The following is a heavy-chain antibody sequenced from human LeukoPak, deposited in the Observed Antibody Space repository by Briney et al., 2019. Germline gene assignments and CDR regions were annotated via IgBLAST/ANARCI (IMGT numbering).Heavy chain of an antibody. V-gene: IGHV1-24*01. Sequence: ASVKVSCKVSGYTLTELSMHWVRQAPGKGLEWMGGFDPEDGETINAQKFQGRVTMTVDTSTDTAYMELSSLRSEDTAVYYCVTGDYYGSGSFGAFDIWGQGTMVTVSS. CDR1: GYTLTELS. CDR2: FDPEDGET. J-gene: IGHJ3*02. CDR3: VTGDYYGSGSFGAFDI. D-gene: IGHD3-10*01.